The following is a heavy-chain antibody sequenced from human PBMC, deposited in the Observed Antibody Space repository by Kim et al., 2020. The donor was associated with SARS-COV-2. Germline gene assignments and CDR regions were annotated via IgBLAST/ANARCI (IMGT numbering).Heavy chain of an antibody. CDR3: ARAGCSGDSCYSGVGWFGP. Sequence: GGSLRLSCVGFGFTFSSYSLHWVRQAPGKGLEWISYLSTSGSPIYYAASVKGRFTISRDNAKNSVFLQMNYLTDDDTAVYYCARAGCSGDSCYSGVGWFGPWGQGTLVTVSS. V-gene: IGHV3-48*02. CDR2: LSTSGSPI. J-gene: IGHJ5*02. D-gene: IGHD2-15*01. CDR1: GFTFSSYS.